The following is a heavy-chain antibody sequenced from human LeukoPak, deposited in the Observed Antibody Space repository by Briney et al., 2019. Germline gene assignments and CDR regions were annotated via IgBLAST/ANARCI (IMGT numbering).Heavy chain of an antibody. CDR1: GYTFIDYY. Sequence: ASVKVSCKSSGYTFIDYYIHWVRQAPGQGLEWMGWINPNSGATKYAQKFQGRVSMTRDTSINTAYMDLTNLRSDDTAIFYCARVKKLMPEFEFWGQGILVTVPS. J-gene: IGHJ4*02. CDR2: INPNSGAT. D-gene: IGHD2-2*01. CDR3: ARVKKLMPEFEF. V-gene: IGHV1-2*02.